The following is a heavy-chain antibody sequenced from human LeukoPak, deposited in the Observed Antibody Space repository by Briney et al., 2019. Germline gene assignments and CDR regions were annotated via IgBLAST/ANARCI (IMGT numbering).Heavy chain of an antibody. CDR2: LVYDARS. CDR3: ARDLSAAFDF. V-gene: IGHV3-33*01. Sequence: GTSLRLSCAASGFPFSSYGMHWVRQAPGKGLEWVARLVYDARSDYANSVKGRFSISRDDSKNTLFLDMSNLRVEDTALYYCARDLSAAFDFWGQGVLVTVSS. J-gene: IGHJ4*02. D-gene: IGHD6-19*01. CDR1: GFPFSSYG.